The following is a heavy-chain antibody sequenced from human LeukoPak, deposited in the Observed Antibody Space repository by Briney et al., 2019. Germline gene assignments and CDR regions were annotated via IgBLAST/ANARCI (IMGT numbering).Heavy chain of an antibody. J-gene: IGHJ4*02. V-gene: IGHV4-59*08. Sequence: ETLSLTCTVSIGSINYYYWTWIRQSPEKGLEWIGHIHYSGRANYNPSLKSRVTISADTSKKQFSLNLNSVTAADTAVYYCARLSHPGGTLWYFDYWGRGT. CDR1: IGSINYYY. D-gene: IGHD3-10*01. CDR2: IHYSGRA. CDR3: ARLSHPGGTLWYFDY.